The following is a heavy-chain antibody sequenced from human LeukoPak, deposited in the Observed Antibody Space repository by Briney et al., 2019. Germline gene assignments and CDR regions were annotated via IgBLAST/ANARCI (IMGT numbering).Heavy chain of an antibody. CDR3: ARHTLVGARNAFDI. CDR1: GGSFSGYY. J-gene: IGHJ3*02. Sequence: SETLSLTCAVYGGSFSGYYWSWIRQPPGKGLEWIGEINHSGSTNYNPSLKSRVTISVDTSKNQFSLKLSSVTAADTAVYYCARHTLVGARNAFDIWGQGTMVTVSS. CDR2: INHSGST. D-gene: IGHD1-26*01. V-gene: IGHV4-34*01.